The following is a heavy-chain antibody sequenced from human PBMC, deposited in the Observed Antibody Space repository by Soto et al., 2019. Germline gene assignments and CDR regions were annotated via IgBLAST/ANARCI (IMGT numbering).Heavy chain of an antibody. J-gene: IGHJ4*02. V-gene: IGHV1-2*02. CDR1: GYTFIDYY. CDR3: ARPPGYISDWYYFDL. D-gene: IGHD3-9*01. Sequence: ASVKVSCKASGYTFIDYYMHWARQAPGQGFEWMGRISPRSGRTNYAQKFQGRVTMTWDTSLNTAYMELSSLISEDTAVYYCARPPGYISDWYYFDLWGQGTLVTVSS. CDR2: ISPRSGRT.